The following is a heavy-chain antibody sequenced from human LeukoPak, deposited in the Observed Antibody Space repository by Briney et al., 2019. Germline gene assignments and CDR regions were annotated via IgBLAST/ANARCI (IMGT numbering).Heavy chain of an antibody. J-gene: IGHJ3*02. CDR3: ARLKYDYGADQAFDI. V-gene: IGHV1-2*02. D-gene: IGHD4-17*01. Sequence: ASVKVSCKASGYTFTGYYMHWVRQAPGQGLEWMGWINPNSGGTNYAQKFQGRVTMTEDTSTDTAYMELSSLRSEDTAVYYCARLKYDYGADQAFDIWGQGTMVTVSS. CDR2: INPNSGGT. CDR1: GYTFTGYY.